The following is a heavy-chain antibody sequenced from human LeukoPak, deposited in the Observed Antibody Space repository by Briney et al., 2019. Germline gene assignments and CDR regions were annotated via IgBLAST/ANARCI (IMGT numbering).Heavy chain of an antibody. D-gene: IGHD3-10*01. CDR1: GYTFTSYG. CDR2: ISAYNGNT. J-gene: IGHJ4*02. Sequence: ASVKVSCKASGYTFTSYGISWVRQAPGQGLEWMGWISAYNGNTNYAQKLQGRVTMTTDTSTSTAYMELRSLRSDDTAVYYCARDSRALCGSANTPIDYWGQGTLVTVSS. V-gene: IGHV1-18*01. CDR3: ARDSRALCGSANTPIDY.